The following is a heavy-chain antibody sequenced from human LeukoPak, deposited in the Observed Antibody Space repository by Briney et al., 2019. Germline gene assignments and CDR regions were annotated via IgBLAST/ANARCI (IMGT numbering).Heavy chain of an antibody. Sequence: GGSLRLSCAASGFTFGDAWMSWVRQAPGKGLEWVGRITSKAAGETTEYVAPVKGRFSISRDDSMNTLYLQMNSLKTEDTAVYYCAKDPTYCSSTSCYYYYYYMDVWGKGTTVTVSS. CDR1: GFTFGDAW. CDR2: ITSKAAGETT. D-gene: IGHD2-2*01. V-gene: IGHV3-15*01. CDR3: AKDPTYCSSTSCYYYYYYMDV. J-gene: IGHJ6*03.